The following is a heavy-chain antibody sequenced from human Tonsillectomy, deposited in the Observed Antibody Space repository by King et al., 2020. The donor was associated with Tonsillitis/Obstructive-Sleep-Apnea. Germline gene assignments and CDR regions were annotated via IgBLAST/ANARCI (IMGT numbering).Heavy chain of an antibody. Sequence: VQLQQWGAGLLKPSETLSLTCAVYGGSFSGYYWSWIRQPPGKGLEWIGEINHSGSTNYNPSLKSRVTISVDTSKNQFSLQLSSVTAADTAVYYFARGELYCSSTSCYLAPFDYWGQGTLVTVSS. CDR1: GGSFSGYY. J-gene: IGHJ4*02. V-gene: IGHV4-34*01. CDR3: ARGELYCSSTSCYLAPFDY. CDR2: INHSGST. D-gene: IGHD2-2*01.